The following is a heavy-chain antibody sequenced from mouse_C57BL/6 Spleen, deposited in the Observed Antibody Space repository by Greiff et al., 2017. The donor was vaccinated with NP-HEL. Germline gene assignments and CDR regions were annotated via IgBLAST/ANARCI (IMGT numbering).Heavy chain of an antibody. CDR1: GYTFTSYW. CDR2: IHPNSGST. D-gene: IGHD2-1*01. CDR3: ARGSYYPNGGFAY. V-gene: IGHV1-64*01. J-gene: IGHJ3*01. Sequence: GYTFTSYWMHWVKQRPGQGLEWIGMIHPNSGSTNYNEKFKSKATLTVDKSSSTAYMQLSSLTSEDSAVYYCARGSYYPNGGFAYWGQGTLVTVSA.